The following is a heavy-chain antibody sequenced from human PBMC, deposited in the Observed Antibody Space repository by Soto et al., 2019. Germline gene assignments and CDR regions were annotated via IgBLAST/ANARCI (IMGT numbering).Heavy chain of an antibody. Sequence: PGGSLRLSCAASGFTFSSYSMNWVRQAPGKGLEWVSSISSSSSYIYYADSVKGRFTISRDNAKNSLYLQMNSLRAEDTAVYYCARVGDYGSGSYYNLPYYYGMDVWGQGTTVTVSS. CDR2: ISSSSSYI. D-gene: IGHD3-10*01. CDR1: GFTFSSYS. J-gene: IGHJ6*02. CDR3: ARVGDYGSGSYYNLPYYYGMDV. V-gene: IGHV3-21*01.